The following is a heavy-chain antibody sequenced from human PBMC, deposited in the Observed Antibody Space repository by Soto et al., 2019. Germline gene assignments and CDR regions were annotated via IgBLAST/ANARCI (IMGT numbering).Heavy chain of an antibody. CDR3: ASQGGYSGYPYYFDY. D-gene: IGHD5-12*01. V-gene: IGHV1-69*02. Sequence: GASVKVSCKASGGTFSSYTISWVRQAPGQGLEWMGRIIPILGIANYAQKFQGRVTITADKSTSTAYMELSSLRSEDTAVYYCASQGGYSGYPYYFDYWGQGTLVTVSS. CDR1: GGTFSSYT. J-gene: IGHJ4*02. CDR2: IIPILGIA.